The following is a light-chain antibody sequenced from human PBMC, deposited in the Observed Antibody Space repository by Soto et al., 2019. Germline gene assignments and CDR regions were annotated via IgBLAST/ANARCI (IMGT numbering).Light chain of an antibody. V-gene: IGLV1-44*01. CDR3: ATWDDSMNGYV. J-gene: IGLJ1*01. CDR2: SNN. Sequence: QSVLTQPPSASATPGQRVTISCSGTNSNIGSNTIAWYQQLPGTAPKRLIHSNNQRPSGVPDRFSASKSGTSASLAISGLQSEDEADYYCATWDDSMNGYVFGTGTKGTVL. CDR1: NSNIGSNT.